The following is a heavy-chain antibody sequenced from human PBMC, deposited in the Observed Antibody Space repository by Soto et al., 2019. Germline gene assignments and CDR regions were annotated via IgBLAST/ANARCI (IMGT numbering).Heavy chain of an antibody. D-gene: IGHD3-9*01. CDR3: AKGPHDILTGYYTGYFDY. CDR2: ISYDGSNK. CDR1: GFTFSSYG. V-gene: IGHV3-30*18. Sequence: GGSLRLSCAASGFTFSSYGMHWVRQAPGKGLEWVAVISYDGSNKYYADSVKGRFTISRDNSKNTLYLQMNSLRAEDTAVYYCAKGPHDILTGYYTGYFDYWGQGTLVTVSS. J-gene: IGHJ4*02.